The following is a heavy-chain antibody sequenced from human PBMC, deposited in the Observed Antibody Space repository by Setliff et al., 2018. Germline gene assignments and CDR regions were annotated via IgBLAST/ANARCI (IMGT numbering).Heavy chain of an antibody. CDR1: GFTFSSYA. CDR2: ISYDGSNK. V-gene: IGHV3-30-3*01. CDR3: ARDKPIRDGYKRPPYYYGMDV. Sequence: GGSLRLSCAASGFTFSSYAMHWVRQAPGKGLEWVAVISYDGSNKYYADSVKGRFTISRDNSKNTLYLQMNSLRPDDTALYYCARDKPIRDGYKRPPYYYGMDVWGQGTTVTVSS. D-gene: IGHD5-12*01. J-gene: IGHJ6*02.